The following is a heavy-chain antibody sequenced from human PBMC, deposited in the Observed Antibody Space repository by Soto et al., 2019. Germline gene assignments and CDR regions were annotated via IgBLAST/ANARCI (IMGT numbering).Heavy chain of an antibody. CDR2: IDPSDSYT. CDR3: ASLYYYYGMDV. Sequence: EESLTISCKGSGYSFTSYCIIWVLQMPGKGLECMGRIDPSDSYTNYSPSFQGHVTISADKSISTAYLQWSSLKASDTAMYYCASLYYYYGMDVWGQGTTVTVSS. J-gene: IGHJ6*02. CDR1: GYSFTSYC. V-gene: IGHV5-10-1*01.